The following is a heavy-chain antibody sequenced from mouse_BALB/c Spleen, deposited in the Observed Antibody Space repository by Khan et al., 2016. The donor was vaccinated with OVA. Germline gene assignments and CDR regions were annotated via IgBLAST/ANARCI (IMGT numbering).Heavy chain of an antibody. D-gene: IGHD1-1*01. CDR2: ISSGGSYT. Sequence: EVMLVESGGDLVKPGGSLKLSCAASGFTFSTYGMSWVRHTPDKRLEWVATISSGGSYTYYPDSVKGRFTISRDNAKNTLYLQMSSLTSEDTAMDYCARLAYYYNSEGFAYWGQGTLVTVSA. CDR3: ARLAYYYNSEGFAY. J-gene: IGHJ3*01. CDR1: GFTFSTYG. V-gene: IGHV5-6*01.